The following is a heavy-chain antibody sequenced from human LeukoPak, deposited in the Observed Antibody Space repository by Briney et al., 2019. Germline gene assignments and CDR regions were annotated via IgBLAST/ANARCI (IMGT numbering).Heavy chain of an antibody. D-gene: IGHD3-22*01. Sequence: GASVKVSCKASGYTFTGYYMHWVRQAPGQGLEWMGWINPNSGGTNYAQKFQGRVTMTRDTSISTAYMELSRLRSDDTAVYYCATKSLQEGHSSGYYGGGNEYYFDYWGQGTLVTVSS. J-gene: IGHJ4*02. CDR3: ATKSLQEGHSSGYYGGGNEYYFDY. CDR1: GYTFTGYY. V-gene: IGHV1-2*02. CDR2: INPNSGGT.